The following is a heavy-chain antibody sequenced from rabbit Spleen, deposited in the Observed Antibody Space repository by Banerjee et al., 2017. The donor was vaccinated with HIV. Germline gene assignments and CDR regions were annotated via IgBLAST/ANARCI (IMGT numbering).Heavy chain of an antibody. CDR1: GFSFSSRYY. D-gene: IGHD4-2*01. CDR2: IDAGSSGDT. V-gene: IGHV1S40*01. CDR3: AREISDYAVYAPYFYL. Sequence: QSLEESGGDLVKPGASLTLTCTASGFSFSSRYYMNWVRQAPGKGLEWIACIDAGSSGDTYYASWAKGRFTISKTSSTTVTLQMTSLTAADTATYFCAREISDYAVYAPYFYLWGPGTLVTVS. J-gene: IGHJ4*01.